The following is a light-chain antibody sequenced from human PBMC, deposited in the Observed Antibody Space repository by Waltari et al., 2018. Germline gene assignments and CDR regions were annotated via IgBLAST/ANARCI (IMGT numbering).Light chain of an antibody. J-gene: IGLJ2*01. CDR1: NNDVGASKF. V-gene: IGLV2-14*03. CDR2: DVT. Sequence: QSALTQPASVSGSPGQSITISCTGTNNDVGASKFVSWYQQHPGRAPQLMIYDVTEWPSGISYRFSGSKSANTASLTISGLLPEDEAIYYCCSFTATHTLLFGGGTTVTVL. CDR3: CSFTATHTLL.